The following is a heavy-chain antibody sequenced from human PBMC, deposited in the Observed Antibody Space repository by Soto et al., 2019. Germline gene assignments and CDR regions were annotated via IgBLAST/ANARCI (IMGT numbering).Heavy chain of an antibody. Sequence: EVQLVESGGGLVKPGGSLRLSCAASGFTFSSYSMNWVRQAPGKGLEWVSSISSSSSYIYYADSVKGRFTTSRDNAKNSLYLQMNSLRAEDTAVYYCASLQRGYSYVNDYWGQGTLVTVSS. CDR1: GFTFSSYS. V-gene: IGHV3-21*01. J-gene: IGHJ4*02. CDR3: ASLQRGYSYVNDY. CDR2: ISSSSSYI. D-gene: IGHD5-18*01.